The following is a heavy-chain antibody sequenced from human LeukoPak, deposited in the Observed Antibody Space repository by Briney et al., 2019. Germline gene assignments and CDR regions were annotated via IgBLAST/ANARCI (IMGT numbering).Heavy chain of an antibody. CDR1: GFTFDAYA. Sequence: QTGGSLRLSCAASGFTFDAYAMHWVRQAPGKGLEWVSGISWNGGGMGYAVSVKGRFTISRDNAKNSLYLQMNSLRDEDTALYYCAKDITGGRSPPYFDSWGQGTLVTVSS. CDR3: AKDITGGRSPPYFDS. D-gene: IGHD1-14*01. CDR2: ISWNGGGM. J-gene: IGHJ4*02. V-gene: IGHV3-9*01.